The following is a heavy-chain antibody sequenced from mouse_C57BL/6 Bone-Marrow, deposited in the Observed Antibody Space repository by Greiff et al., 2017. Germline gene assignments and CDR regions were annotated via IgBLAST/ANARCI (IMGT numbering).Heavy chain of an antibody. CDR3: TTPLHHFDY. Sequence: EVQLQQSGAELVRPGASVKLSCTASGFNIKDDYMHWVKQRPEQGLEWIGWIDPENGDTEYAAQFQGKATLTADTSSNTASLQLSRLTSEDTAVYYCTTPLHHFDYWGQGTTLTVSS. CDR1: GFNIKDDY. CDR2: IDPENGDT. J-gene: IGHJ2*01. V-gene: IGHV14-4*01.